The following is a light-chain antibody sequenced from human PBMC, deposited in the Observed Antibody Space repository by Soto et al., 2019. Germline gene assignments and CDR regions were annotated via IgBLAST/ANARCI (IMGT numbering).Light chain of an antibody. Sequence: QSALTQPASVSGSPGQSITISCTGTSSDVGAYNYVSWYQQHPGKAPKLMIYEVSSRPSGVSNRFSGSKSANTASLTISGLQAGDEADYYCSSSTSSSTWLFGGGTKLTV. CDR3: SSSTSSSTWL. CDR2: EVS. CDR1: SSDVGAYNY. J-gene: IGLJ3*02. V-gene: IGLV2-14*03.